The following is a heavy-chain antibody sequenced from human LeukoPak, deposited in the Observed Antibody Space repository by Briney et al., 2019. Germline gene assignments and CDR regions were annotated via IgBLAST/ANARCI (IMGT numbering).Heavy chain of an antibody. CDR2: INHSGST. CDR3: ARGRRGYDSSGYSYYFDY. V-gene: IGHV4-34*01. J-gene: IGHJ4*02. D-gene: IGHD3-22*01. CDR1: GGSFSGYY. Sequence: SETLSLTCAVYGGSFSGYYWSWTRQPPGKGLEWIGEINHSGSTNYNPSLKSRVTISVDTSKNQFSLKLSSVTAADTAVYYCARGRRGYDSSGYSYYFDYWGQGTLVTVSS.